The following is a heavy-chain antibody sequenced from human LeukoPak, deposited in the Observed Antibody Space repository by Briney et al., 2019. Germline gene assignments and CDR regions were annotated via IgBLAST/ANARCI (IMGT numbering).Heavy chain of an antibody. V-gene: IGHV4-34*01. CDR2: INHSGST. J-gene: IGHJ3*02. Sequence: SETLSLTCAVYGGSFSGYYWSWIRQPPGKGLEWIGEINHSGSTNYNPSLKSRVTISVDPSKNQCSLKLSSVTAADTAVYYCATGSIAARRRAFDIWGQGTMVTVSS. CDR1: GGSFSGYY. CDR3: ATGSIAARRRAFDI. D-gene: IGHD6-6*01.